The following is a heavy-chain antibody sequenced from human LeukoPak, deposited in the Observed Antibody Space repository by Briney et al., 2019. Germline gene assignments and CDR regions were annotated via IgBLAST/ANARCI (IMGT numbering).Heavy chain of an antibody. V-gene: IGHV3-7*03. Sequence: PGGSQRLSCAASGNYWMHWARQAPGKGLEWVASINHNGNVNYYVDSVKGRFTISRDNAKNSLYLQMSNLRAEDTAVYFCARGGGLDVWGQGATVTVSS. CDR3: ARGGGLDV. CDR1: GNYW. D-gene: IGHD3-16*01. J-gene: IGHJ6*02. CDR2: INHNGNVN.